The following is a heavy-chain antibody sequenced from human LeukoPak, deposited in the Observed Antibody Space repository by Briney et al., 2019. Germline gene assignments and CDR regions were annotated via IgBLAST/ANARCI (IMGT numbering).Heavy chain of an antibody. CDR3: ATGGAPGGRFEN. Sequence: GGSLRLSCVVPGFTFSWSTMTWVRQAPGKGPEWVAKMKEDGTEIHYVDSVKGRFTISRDNAKNSLYLEMNSLRVEDTAVYYCATGGAPGGRFENWGQGMLVTVSS. J-gene: IGHJ4*02. V-gene: IGHV3-7*01. D-gene: IGHD1-26*01. CDR1: GFTFSWST. CDR2: MKEDGTEI.